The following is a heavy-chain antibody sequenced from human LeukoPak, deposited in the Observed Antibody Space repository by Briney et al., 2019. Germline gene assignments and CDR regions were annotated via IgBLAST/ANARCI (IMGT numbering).Heavy chain of an antibody. D-gene: IGHD3-22*01. Sequence: GGSLRLSCAASGFPFSSYWMHWVRQGPGKGLVWVSRINSDGSSTRYADSVKGRFTISRDNAKNTLYLQMNSLRAEDTAVYYCAKMHYYDSSGYYPFDYWGQGTLVTVSS. CDR2: INSDGSST. V-gene: IGHV3-74*01. CDR1: GFPFSSYW. J-gene: IGHJ4*02. CDR3: AKMHYYDSSGYYPFDY.